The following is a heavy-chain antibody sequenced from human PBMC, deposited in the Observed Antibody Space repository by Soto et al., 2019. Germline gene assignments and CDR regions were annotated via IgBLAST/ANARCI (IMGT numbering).Heavy chain of an antibody. J-gene: IGHJ5*02. V-gene: IGHV4-30-2*01. D-gene: IGHD1-20*01. CDR2: IYHSGST. Sequence: PSETLSLTCAVSGGSISSGGYSWSWIRQPPGKGLEWIGYIYHSGSTYYNPSLKSRVTISVDTSKNQFSLRLSSVTAADTAVYYCARVGIYNWFDPWGQGTLVTVSS. CDR1: GGSISSGGYS. CDR3: ARVGIYNWFDP.